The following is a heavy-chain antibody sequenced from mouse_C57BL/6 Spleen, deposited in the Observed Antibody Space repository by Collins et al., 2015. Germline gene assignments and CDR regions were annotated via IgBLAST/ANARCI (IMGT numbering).Heavy chain of an antibody. D-gene: IGHD2-12*01. CDR3: ARRYDAGYAMDY. CDR2: INPYNGGT. CDR1: GYTFTDYY. J-gene: IGHJ4*01. V-gene: IGHV1-19*01. Sequence: EVQLQQSGPVLVKPGASVKMSCKASGYTFTDYYMNWVKQSHGKSLEWIGVINPYNGGTSYNQKFKGKATLTVDKSSSTAYMELNSLTSEDSAVYYCARRYDAGYAMDYWGQGTSVTVSS.